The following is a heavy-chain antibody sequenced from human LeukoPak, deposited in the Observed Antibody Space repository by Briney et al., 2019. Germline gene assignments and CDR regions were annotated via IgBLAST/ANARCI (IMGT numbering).Heavy chain of an antibody. D-gene: IGHD6-19*01. J-gene: IGHJ4*02. CDR2: LSGSGGTT. Sequence: QPGGSQRLSCAASGFPFSSYAMSWVRQAPGKGLEWVSALSGSGGTTYYADSVKGRFTISRDNSKNTLYLQVNSLRAEDTAVYYCANAISSGREYYFDYWGQGTLVTVSS. CDR3: ANAISSGREYYFDY. CDR1: GFPFSSYA. V-gene: IGHV3-23*01.